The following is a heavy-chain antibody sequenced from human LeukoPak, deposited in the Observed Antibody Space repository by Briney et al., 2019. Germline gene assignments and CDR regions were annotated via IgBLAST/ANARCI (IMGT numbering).Heavy chain of an antibody. CDR1: GFTFSSYA. CDR3: AKAGYCSSTSCYPEYYFDY. CDR2: ISGSGGST. Sequence: PGGSLRLSCAASGFTFSSYAMSWVRQAPGKGLEWVSAISGSGGSTYYADSVKGRFTISRDNSKNTLYLQMNSLRAEATAVYYCAKAGYCSSTSCYPEYYFDYWGQGTLVTVSS. J-gene: IGHJ4*02. V-gene: IGHV3-23*01. D-gene: IGHD2-2*03.